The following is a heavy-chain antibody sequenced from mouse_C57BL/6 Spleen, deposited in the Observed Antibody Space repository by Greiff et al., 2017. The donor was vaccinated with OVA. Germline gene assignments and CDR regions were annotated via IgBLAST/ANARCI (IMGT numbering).Heavy chain of an antibody. CDR1: GYTFTSYW. CDR2: IHPNSGST. CDR3: AYYDYDETVYYAMDY. D-gene: IGHD2-4*01. V-gene: IGHV1-64*01. J-gene: IGHJ4*01. Sequence: QVQLQQPGAELVKPGASVKLSCKASGYTFTSYWMHWVKQRPGQGLEWIGMIHPNSGSTNYNEKFKSKATLTVDKSSSTAYMQLSSLTSEDSAVYYCAYYDYDETVYYAMDYWGQGTSVTVSS.